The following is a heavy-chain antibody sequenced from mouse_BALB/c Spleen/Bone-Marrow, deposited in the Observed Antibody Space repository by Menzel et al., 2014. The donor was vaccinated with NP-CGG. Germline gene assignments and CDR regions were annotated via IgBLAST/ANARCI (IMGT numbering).Heavy chain of an antibody. D-gene: IGHD2-1*01. Sequence: QVTLKVSGAELARPGASVKMSCKASGYTFTSYTMHWVKQRPGQGLEWIGYINPSSGYTNYNQKFKDKATLTADKSSSTAYMQLSSLASEDSAVYYCARSNGNYVLAYWGQGTLVTVSA. CDR1: GYTFTSYT. CDR2: INPSSGYT. J-gene: IGHJ3*01. CDR3: ARSNGNYVLAY. V-gene: IGHV1-4*01.